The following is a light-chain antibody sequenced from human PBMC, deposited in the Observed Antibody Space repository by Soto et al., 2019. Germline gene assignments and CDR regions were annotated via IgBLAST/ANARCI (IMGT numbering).Light chain of an antibody. CDR2: EVS. V-gene: IGLV2-8*01. J-gene: IGLJ1*01. CDR3: CSYAGSNNLI. CDR1: ISDIGAYNY. Sequence: QSVLTQPPSASGSPGQSVTISCTGTISDIGAYNYVSWYQQYPGKAPKLMIFEVSKRPSGVPDRFSGSKSGNTASLTVSGLQAEDEADYYCCSYAGSNNLIFGTGTKVTVL.